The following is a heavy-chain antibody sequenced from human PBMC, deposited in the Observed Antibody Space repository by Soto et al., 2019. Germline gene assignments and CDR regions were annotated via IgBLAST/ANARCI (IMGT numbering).Heavy chain of an antibody. CDR3: AKDRYGSGSYRYY. D-gene: IGHD3-10*01. Sequence: GGSMRLSCAASGFTFNSYAMSWVRQDPGKGLEWVSAISGSGGSTYYADSVKGRFTISRDNSKNTLYLQMNSLRAEDTAVYYCAKDRYGSGSYRYYWGQGTLVTVSS. CDR1: GFTFNSYA. V-gene: IGHV3-23*01. J-gene: IGHJ4*02. CDR2: ISGSGGST.